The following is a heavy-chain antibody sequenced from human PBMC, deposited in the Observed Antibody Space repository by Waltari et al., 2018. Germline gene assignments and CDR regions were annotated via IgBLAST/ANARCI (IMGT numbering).Heavy chain of an antibody. CDR1: GGSINRYY. Sequence: QVQLQESGPGLVRPSETLSLTCTVSGGSINRYYWSWIRQPAGKGLEWIGRIYSTGSTNYNPCLSSRVTMSVDTSNNQFSLKLNSVTAADTAVYYCARGGSSSWYLSYYYYGMDLWGQGTTVTVSS. CDR2: IYSTGST. V-gene: IGHV4-4*07. D-gene: IGHD6-13*01. CDR3: ARGGSSSWYLSYYYYGMDL. J-gene: IGHJ6*02.